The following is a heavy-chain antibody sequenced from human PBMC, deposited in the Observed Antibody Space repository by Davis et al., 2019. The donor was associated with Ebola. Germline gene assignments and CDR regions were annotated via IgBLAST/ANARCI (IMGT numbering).Heavy chain of an antibody. CDR1: GGYISSSNYY. V-gene: IGHV4-39*01. Sequence: PSETLSLTCTVSGGYISSSNYYWGWIRQPPGKGLEWIGSILYSGTTYYSPSLKSRVTISVDTSKNQFSLRLISVTAADTAVYYCSRLPGIIKGGLYYYYGMDVWGQGTTVTVSS. J-gene: IGHJ6*02. CDR2: ILYSGTT. CDR3: SRLPGIIKGGLYYYYGMDV. D-gene: IGHD3-10*01.